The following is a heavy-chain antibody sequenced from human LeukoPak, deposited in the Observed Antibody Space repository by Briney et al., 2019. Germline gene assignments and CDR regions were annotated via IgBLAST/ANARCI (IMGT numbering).Heavy chain of an antibody. Sequence: GGSLRLSCAASGFTFSSYEMNWVRQAPGKGLEWVSYISSSGSTTYYADSVKGRFTISRDNSKNTLYLQMNSLRAEDTAVYYCAKDQRPAAIYYYYGMDVWGQGTTVTVSS. D-gene: IGHD2-2*02. J-gene: IGHJ6*02. CDR1: GFTFSSYE. CDR2: ISSSGSTT. V-gene: IGHV3-48*03. CDR3: AKDQRPAAIYYYYGMDV.